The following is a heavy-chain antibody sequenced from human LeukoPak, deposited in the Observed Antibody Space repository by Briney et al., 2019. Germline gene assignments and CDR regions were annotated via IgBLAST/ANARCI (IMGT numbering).Heavy chain of an antibody. V-gene: IGHV4-31*03. CDR1: GDSISSGGYY. CDR2: IYYSGNT. J-gene: IGHJ5*02. Sequence: PSETLSLTCTVSGDSISSGGYYWSWIRQHPGKGLEWIGYIYYSGNTYYNPSLKSRVSISVDTSKNQFSLKMSSVTAADTAVYYCARAYDWFDPWGQGTLVTVSS. CDR3: ARAYDWFDP.